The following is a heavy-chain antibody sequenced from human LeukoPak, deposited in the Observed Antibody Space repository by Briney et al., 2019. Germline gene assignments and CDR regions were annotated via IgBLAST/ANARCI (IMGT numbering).Heavy chain of an antibody. CDR2: INHSGST. CDR1: GGSFSGYY. CDR3: ARETSLAGFASGLGFNY. Sequence: SETLTLTCAVYGGSFSGYYWSWIRQPPGEGLEWIGEINHSGSTNYNPSLKSRVTISVDTSKNQFSLMLTSVTAADTATYYCARETSLAGFASGLGFNYWGQGILVTVSS. V-gene: IGHV4-34*01. J-gene: IGHJ4*02. D-gene: IGHD6-19*01.